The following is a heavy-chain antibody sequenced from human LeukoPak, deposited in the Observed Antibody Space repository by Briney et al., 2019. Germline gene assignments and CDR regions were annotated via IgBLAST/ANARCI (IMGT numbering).Heavy chain of an antibody. J-gene: IGHJ4*02. Sequence: ETLSLTCSVSGASISSYYWSWVRQAPGKGLEWVSAISGSGGSTYYADSVKGRFTISRDNSKNTLYLQMNSLRAEDTAVYYCAKDSYSSPRGFDYWGQGTLVTVSS. CDR1: GASISSYY. CDR3: AKDSYSSPRGFDY. V-gene: IGHV3-23*01. CDR2: ISGSGGST. D-gene: IGHD3-22*01.